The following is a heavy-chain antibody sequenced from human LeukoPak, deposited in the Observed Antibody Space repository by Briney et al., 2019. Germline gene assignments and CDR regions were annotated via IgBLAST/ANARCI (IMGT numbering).Heavy chain of an antibody. CDR1: GGSISSYY. CDR3: ARARPSGRVFQH. V-gene: IGHV4-59*01. Sequence: PSETLSLTCTVSGGSISSYYWNWIRQPPGKGLEWIGYIYCSAGTNYNSSLNSRVTISVDTSKNQFSLQLTTLTAADTAVYYCARARPSGRVFQHWGQGTLVTVSS. J-gene: IGHJ1*01. CDR2: IYCSAGT. D-gene: IGHD6-6*01.